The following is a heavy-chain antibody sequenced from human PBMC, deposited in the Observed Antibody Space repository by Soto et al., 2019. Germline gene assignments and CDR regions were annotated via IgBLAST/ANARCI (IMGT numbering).Heavy chain of an antibody. D-gene: IGHD2-15*01. CDR2: MNPNSGNT. J-gene: IGHJ6*03. V-gene: IGHV1-8*01. CDR1: GYTFTSYD. CDR3: ARGPYCSGGSCYPYYYYMDV. Sequence: QVQLVQSGAEVKKPGASVKVSCKASGYTFTSYDINWVRQATGQGLEWMGWMNPNSGNTGYAQKFQGRVTMTRNTSISTAYMELSSLSSEGTAVYYCARGPYCSGGSCYPYYYYMDVWGKGTTVTVSS.